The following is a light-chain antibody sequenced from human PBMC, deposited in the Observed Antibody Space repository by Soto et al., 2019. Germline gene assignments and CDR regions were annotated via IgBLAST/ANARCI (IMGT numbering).Light chain of an antibody. CDR1: QSVSSN. CDR2: GAS. Sequence: EIVMTQSPATLSVSPGESATLSCRASQSVSSNLAWYQQKPGQAPRLLIYGASTRATGIPARFSGSGSGTEFTLTISSLQSEDVAVYYCQQYYHWPRTFGQGTKVDIK. V-gene: IGKV3-15*01. J-gene: IGKJ1*01. CDR3: QQYYHWPRT.